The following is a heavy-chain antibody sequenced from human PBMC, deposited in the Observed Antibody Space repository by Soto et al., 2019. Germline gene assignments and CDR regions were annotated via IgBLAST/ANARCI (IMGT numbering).Heavy chain of an antibody. J-gene: IGHJ6*03. V-gene: IGHV4-59*08. CDR2: LYYSGTT. CDR1: GGSIRGYY. D-gene: IGHD6-19*01. Sequence: QVQLQESGPGLVKPSETLSLTCTVSGGSIRGYYWSWIRQPPGKGLEWIGYLYYSGTTNYNPSLKSRLTISVDTSKNQFSLKLSSVTAADTAVYYCARRIEVAAADGVGYYDYLDVWGKGTSVTVSS. CDR3: ARRIEVAAADGVGYYDYLDV.